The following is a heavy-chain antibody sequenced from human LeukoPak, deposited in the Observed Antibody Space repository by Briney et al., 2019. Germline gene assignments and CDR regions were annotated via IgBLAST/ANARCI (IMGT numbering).Heavy chain of an antibody. CDR2: VSYDGTNK. Sequence: PGRSLRLSCAASGFTFSIYAMHWVRQAPGMGLEWVAVVSYDGTNKYYADSVKGRFTISRDNSKNTLYLQMNSLRPEDTAVYYCARDRDCSSTSCYNAFEIWGQGTMVTVSS. V-gene: IGHV3-30-3*01. J-gene: IGHJ3*02. CDR1: GFTFSIYA. D-gene: IGHD2-2*02. CDR3: ARDRDCSSTSCYNAFEI.